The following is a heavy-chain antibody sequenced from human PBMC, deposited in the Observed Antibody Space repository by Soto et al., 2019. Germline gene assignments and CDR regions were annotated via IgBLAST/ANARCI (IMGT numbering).Heavy chain of an antibody. CDR2: IIPIFGTA. D-gene: IGHD6-13*01. CDR1: GGTFSSYA. V-gene: IGHV1-69*13. Sequence: ASVKVSCKASGGTFSSYAISWVRQAPGQGLEWMGGIIPIFGTANCAQKFQGRVTITADESTSTAYMELSSLRSEDTAVYYCARDNPAAADPKWFDPWGQGTLVTVSS. CDR3: ARDNPAAADPKWFDP. J-gene: IGHJ5*02.